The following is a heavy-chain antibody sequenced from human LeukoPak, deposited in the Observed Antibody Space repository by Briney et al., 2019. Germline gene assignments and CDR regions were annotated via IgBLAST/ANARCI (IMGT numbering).Heavy chain of an antibody. Sequence: GESLKISCKGSGYSFTSYWIGWVRQKPGKGQEWMGIIYPGDSDTRNSPSLQGQVIISVDKSISTAYLQWSSLKASDTAMYYCARSSHYYYGSGPLHAYYFDYWGQGTLVTVSS. CDR1: GYSFTSYW. V-gene: IGHV5-51*01. J-gene: IGHJ4*02. D-gene: IGHD3-10*01. CDR3: ARSSHYYYGSGPLHAYYFDY. CDR2: IYPGDSDT.